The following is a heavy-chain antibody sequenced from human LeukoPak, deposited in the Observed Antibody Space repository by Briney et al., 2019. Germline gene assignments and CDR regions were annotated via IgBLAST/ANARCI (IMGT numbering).Heavy chain of an antibody. Sequence: GGSLRLSCATYGFTFTDAWMSWVRQAPGKGLEWVGRIKSRSDGGTTDYAAPVKGRFTISREDSQNTLYLQMNSLKAEDTAIYYCSVFWTGYYTDYWGQGTLVTVSS. D-gene: IGHD3/OR15-3a*01. CDR2: IKSRSDGGTT. J-gene: IGHJ4*02. CDR3: SVFWTGYYTDY. V-gene: IGHV3-15*01. CDR1: GFTFTDAW.